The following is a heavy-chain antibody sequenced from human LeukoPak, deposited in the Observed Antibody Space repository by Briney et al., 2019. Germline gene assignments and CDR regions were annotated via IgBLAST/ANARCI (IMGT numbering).Heavy chain of an antibody. CDR2: ITGSSSTI. Sequence: GGTLRFSCAASRLTFSNYNMHWVRQAPGKGPEWISYITGSSSTIYYADPVKGRFTISRDNAKSSLYLQMSSLRAEDTAVYYCAREPTYTNSWYTSCDYWGQGTLVTVSS. J-gene: IGHJ4*02. D-gene: IGHD6-19*01. CDR1: RLTFSNYN. CDR3: AREPTYTNSWYTSCDY. V-gene: IGHV3-48*01.